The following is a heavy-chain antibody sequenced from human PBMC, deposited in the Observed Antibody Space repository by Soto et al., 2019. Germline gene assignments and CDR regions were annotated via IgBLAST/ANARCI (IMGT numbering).Heavy chain of an antibody. Sequence: GGSLRLSCAASGSTFSSYAMSWVRQAPGKGLEWVSAISGSGGSTYYADSVKGRFTISRDNSKNTLYLQMNSLRAEDTAVYYCAKAPKGVYGMDVWGQGTTVTVSS. CDR3: AKAPKGVYGMDV. V-gene: IGHV3-23*01. CDR2: ISGSGGST. J-gene: IGHJ6*02. CDR1: GSTFSSYA.